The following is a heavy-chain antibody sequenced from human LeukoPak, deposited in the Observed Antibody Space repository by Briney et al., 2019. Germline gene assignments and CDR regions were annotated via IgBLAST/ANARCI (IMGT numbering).Heavy chain of an antibody. D-gene: IGHD2-15*01. Sequence: GGSLRLSCAASGFTFSSYAMSWVRQAPGKGLEWVSAISGSGGSTYYADSVKGRFTISRDNSKNTLYLQMNSLRAEDTAVYYCARGRCSGGSCYETSSWFDPWGQGTLVTVSS. CDR2: ISGSGGST. CDR3: ARGRCSGGSCYETSSWFDP. V-gene: IGHV3-23*01. J-gene: IGHJ5*02. CDR1: GFTFSSYA.